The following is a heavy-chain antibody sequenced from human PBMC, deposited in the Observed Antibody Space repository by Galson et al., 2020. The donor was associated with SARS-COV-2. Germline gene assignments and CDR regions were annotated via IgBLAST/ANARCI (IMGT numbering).Heavy chain of an antibody. CDR2: ISYDGSNT. V-gene: IGHV3-30*10. CDR1: GFTFSSYA. J-gene: IGHJ4*02. CDR3: ARDYDFWSGYYVVG. Sequence: AGSLRLSCAASGFTFSSYAMHCVSPPPAKGIEWVAVISYDGSNTYYKDSVKGRFTISRDNSKNTLYLQMNSLRAEDTAVYYCARDYDFWSGYYVVGWGQGTLVYVAS. D-gene: IGHD3-3*01.